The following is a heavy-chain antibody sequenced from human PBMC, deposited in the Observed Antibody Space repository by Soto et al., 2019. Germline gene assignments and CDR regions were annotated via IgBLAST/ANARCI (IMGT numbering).Heavy chain of an antibody. CDR2: TSSGSATI. CDR3: ARDSASYSSSSGSYWYFDL. CDR1: GFTFSSYS. D-gene: IGHD6-6*01. J-gene: IGHJ2*01. V-gene: IGHV3-48*02. Sequence: GGSLRLSCAASGFTFSSYSMNWVRQAPGKGLEWVSYTSSGSATIYYADSVKGRFTISRDNAKNSLDLQMNSLRDEDTAVYYCARDSASYSSSSGSYWYFDLWGRGTLVTVSS.